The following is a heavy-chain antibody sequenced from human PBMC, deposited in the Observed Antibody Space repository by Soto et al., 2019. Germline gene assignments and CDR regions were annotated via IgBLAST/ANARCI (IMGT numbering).Heavy chain of an antibody. Sequence: SGPTLVNPTQTLTLTCTFSGFSLSTSGMCVSWIRQPPGKALEWLALIDLDDDKYYSTSLKTMLTISKDTSKNQVVLTMTNMDPVDTATYYCARGVGDLLWKARPFYFDYWGQGTLVTVSS. CDR2: IDLDDDK. CDR1: GFSLSTSGMC. V-gene: IGHV2-70*01. CDR3: ARGVGDLLWKARPFYFDY. D-gene: IGHD3-10*01. J-gene: IGHJ4*02.